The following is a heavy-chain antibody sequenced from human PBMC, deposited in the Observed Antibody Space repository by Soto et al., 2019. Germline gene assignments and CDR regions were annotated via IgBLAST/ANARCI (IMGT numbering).Heavy chain of an antibody. J-gene: IGHJ3*02. CDR3: ARASITLYAVASDAFDI. Sequence: ASVKGSRKTAGYSLTGDYRRWVRQAPGQGLEWMGWINPNSGGTNYAQKFQGWVTMTRDTSISTAYMELSRLRSDDTAVYYCARASITLYAVASDAFDIWGQGTMVTVSS. CDR1: GYSLTGDY. D-gene: IGHD3-3*01. V-gene: IGHV1-2*04. CDR2: INPNSGGT.